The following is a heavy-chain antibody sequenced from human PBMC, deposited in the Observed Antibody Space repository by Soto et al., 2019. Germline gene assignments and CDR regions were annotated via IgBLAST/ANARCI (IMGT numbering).Heavy chain of an antibody. Sequence: EVQLLESGGGLVQPGGSLRLSCAASGFTFTKYAMSWVRQAPGKGLEWVSGISSSGSSTYYADSVKGPFTISRDNSKRIGWLQKNSLRGEDTGVYFCAKAQPPEIGGVTEARGQGTMVTVSS. J-gene: IGHJ4*02. CDR1: GFTFTKYA. V-gene: IGHV3-23*01. D-gene: IGHD3-16*01. CDR2: ISSSGSST. CDR3: AKAQPPEIGGVTEA.